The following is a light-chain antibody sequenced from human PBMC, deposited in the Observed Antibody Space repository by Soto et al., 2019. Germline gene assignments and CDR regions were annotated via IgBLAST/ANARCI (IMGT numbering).Light chain of an antibody. Sequence: QSALTQPASVSGSPGQSITISCTGTSSDVGGYNYVSWYQQHPGKAPKLMIYEVSNRPSGVSNRFSGSKSGNTASLTISGLQAEDDADYSCSSYTSSDVVFGGGTKLTVL. CDR1: SSDVGGYNY. CDR2: EVS. J-gene: IGLJ2*01. CDR3: SSYTSSDVV. V-gene: IGLV2-14*01.